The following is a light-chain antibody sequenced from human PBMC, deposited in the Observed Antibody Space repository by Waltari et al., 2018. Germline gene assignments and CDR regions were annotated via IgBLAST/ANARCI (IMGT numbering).Light chain of an antibody. CDR1: KLGDKY. CDR2: EDT. V-gene: IGLV3-1*01. J-gene: IGLJ3*02. CDR3: QVWDGITSTGV. Sequence: SYELTQPPSVSVSSGQTAIITCSGDKLGDKYVCWYQQKPGQSPVLIIYEDTMRPSGIPERISCSNSGNTATLTSSGTQTLDGADYYCQVWDGITSTGVFGGGTRLTVL.